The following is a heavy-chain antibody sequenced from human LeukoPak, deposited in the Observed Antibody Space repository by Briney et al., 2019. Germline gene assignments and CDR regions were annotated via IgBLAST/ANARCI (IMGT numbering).Heavy chain of an antibody. J-gene: IGHJ5*02. D-gene: IGHD3-3*01. V-gene: IGHV4-31*03. CDR2: IYYSGST. Sequence: SETLSLTCTVSGGSISSGGYFWSWIRQHPGKGLECIGHIYYSGSTYYNPSLKSRVTISADTSKNQFSLKLSSVTAADTAVYYCARGDYDFWSGYYSNWFDPWGQGTLVTVSS. CDR3: ARGDYDFWSGYYSNWFDP. CDR1: GGSISSGGYF.